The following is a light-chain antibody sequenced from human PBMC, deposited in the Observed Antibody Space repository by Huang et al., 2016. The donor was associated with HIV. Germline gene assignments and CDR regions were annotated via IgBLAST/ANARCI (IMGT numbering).Light chain of an antibody. CDR1: HSVSSN. J-gene: IGKJ4*01. V-gene: IGKV3-15*01. CDR3: QQYNNWPPLT. Sequence: EIMMTQSPTTLSVSPGDRVTLPCRASHSVSSNLAWYQHKPGRAPRLLIYGASARATGIPSRFSGSGSGTEFTLTISSLQSEDFALYYCQQYNNWPPLTFGGGTKVEIK. CDR2: GAS.